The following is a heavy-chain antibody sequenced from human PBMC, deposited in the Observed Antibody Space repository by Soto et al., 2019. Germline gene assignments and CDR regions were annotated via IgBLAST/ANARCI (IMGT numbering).Heavy chain of an antibody. CDR1: GYIFTSYY. D-gene: IGHD6-13*01. CDR2: IHPSGGNT. CDR3: ARSSSWPYGMDV. Sequence: ASVKVSCKVSGYIFTSYYIHWVRQAPGHGLEWMGIIHPSGGNTNYAQKFQGRVTMTRDTSTSTVYMELSSLRSEDTAVYYCARSSSWPYGMDVWGQGTTVTVSS. V-gene: IGHV1-46*03. J-gene: IGHJ6*02.